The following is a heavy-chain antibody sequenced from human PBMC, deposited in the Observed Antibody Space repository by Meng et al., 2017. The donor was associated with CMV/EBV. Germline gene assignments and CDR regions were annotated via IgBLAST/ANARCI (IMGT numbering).Heavy chain of an antibody. D-gene: IGHD3-10*01. CDR1: GFTFSSYS. CDR2: ISSSSSYI. Sequence: GESLNISCAASGFTFSSYSMNWVRQAPGKGLEWVSSISSSSSYIYYADSVKGRFTISRDNAKNSLYLQMNSLRAEDTAVYYCARDRGFGELGGYYYYGMDVWGQGTTVTVSS. CDR3: ARDRGFGELGGYYYYGMDV. J-gene: IGHJ6*02. V-gene: IGHV3-21*01.